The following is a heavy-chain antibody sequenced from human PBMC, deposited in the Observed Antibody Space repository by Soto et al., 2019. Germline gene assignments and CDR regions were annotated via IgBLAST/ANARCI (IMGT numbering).Heavy chain of an antibody. Sequence: PGGSLRLSCAASGFTFSNHWMSWVRQTPGKGLEWLAAIKQDGSQKIYLDSLKGRFTISRDNARNSLFLQMNSLGAEDTGVYYCGRYCGGSDCYPKFYYFYMDVWGKGTTVTVSS. D-gene: IGHD2-21*02. V-gene: IGHV3-7*01. CDR1: GFTFSNHW. CDR2: IKQDGSQK. J-gene: IGHJ6*03. CDR3: GRYCGGSDCYPKFYYFYMDV.